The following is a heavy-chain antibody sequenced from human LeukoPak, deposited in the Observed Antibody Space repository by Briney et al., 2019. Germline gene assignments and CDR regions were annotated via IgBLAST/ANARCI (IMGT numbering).Heavy chain of an antibody. Sequence: GGSLRLSCAASGFTFSSYSMNWVRQAPGKGLEWVSYISSSGSTIYYADSVKGRFTISRDNAKNSLYLQMNSLRAEDTAVYYCARANWYCSSSSCYASYYYYGMDVWGQGTTVTVSS. CDR2: ISSSGSTI. CDR1: GFTFSSYS. V-gene: IGHV3-48*01. D-gene: IGHD2-2*01. CDR3: ARANWYCSSSSCYASYYYYGMDV. J-gene: IGHJ6*02.